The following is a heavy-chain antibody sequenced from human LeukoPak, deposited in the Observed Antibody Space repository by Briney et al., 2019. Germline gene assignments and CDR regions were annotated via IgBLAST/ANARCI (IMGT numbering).Heavy chain of an antibody. CDR1: GGSTSSYY. Sequence: PSETLSLTCTVSGGSTSSYYWGWIRQPPGKGLEWIGSIYYSGSTYYNPSLKSRVTISVDTSKNQFSLKLSSVTAADTAVYYCASQVEDGMDVWGQGTTVTVSS. V-gene: IGHV4-39*01. J-gene: IGHJ6*02. CDR3: ASQVEDGMDV. CDR2: IYYSGST.